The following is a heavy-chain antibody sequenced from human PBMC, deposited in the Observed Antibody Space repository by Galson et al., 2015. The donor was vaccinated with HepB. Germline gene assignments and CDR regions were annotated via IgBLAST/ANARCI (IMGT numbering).Heavy chain of an antibody. CDR3: AKDGGEYSHGSSYQNMDV. V-gene: IGHV3-30*18. Sequence: SLRLSCAASGLTFSSYGMHWVRQAPGKGLEWVAFTLYDGSNKYYADSVKGRFTISRDNSKNTLYLQMNSLRAEDTAVYYCAKDGGEYSHGSSYQNMDVWGKGTTVTVSS. D-gene: IGHD5-18*01. CDR2: TLYDGSNK. CDR1: GLTFSSYG. J-gene: IGHJ6*03.